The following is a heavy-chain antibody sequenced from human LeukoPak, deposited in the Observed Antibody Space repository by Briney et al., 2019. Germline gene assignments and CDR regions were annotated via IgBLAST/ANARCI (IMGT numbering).Heavy chain of an antibody. D-gene: IGHD6-19*01. CDR3: ARDPGIAVASYYGMDV. CDR1: GGTFISYA. CDR2: IIPIFGTA. Sequence: SVKVSCKASGGTFISYAISWVRQAPGQGLEWMGGIIPIFGTANYAQKFQGRVTITADESTSTAYMELSSLRSEDTAVYYCARDPGIAVASYYGMDVWGQGTTVTVSS. V-gene: IGHV1-69*01. J-gene: IGHJ6*02.